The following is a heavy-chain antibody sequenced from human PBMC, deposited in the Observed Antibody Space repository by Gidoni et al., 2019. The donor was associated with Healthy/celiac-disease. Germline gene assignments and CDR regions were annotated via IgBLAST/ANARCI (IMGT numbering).Heavy chain of an antibody. J-gene: IGHJ6*02. CDR3: AKDIQPRGWPYYYYGMDV. CDR2: ISGRGGST. V-gene: IGHV3-23*01. Sequence: EVQLLESGGGLVQPGGSLSLSCAASGLTFSRYARGWVRQAPGKGLEWVSAISGRGGSTYDADSVKGRFTISRDNSKNTLYLQMNSLRAEDTAVYYCAKDIQPRGWPYYYYGMDVWGQGTTVTVSS. CDR1: GLTFSRYA. D-gene: IGHD2-15*01.